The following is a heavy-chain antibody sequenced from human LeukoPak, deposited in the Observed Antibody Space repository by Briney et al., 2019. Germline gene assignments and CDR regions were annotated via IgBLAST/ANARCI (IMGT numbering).Heavy chain of an antibody. CDR2: ISGSGGST. CDR3: AKDGPYYYDSSGYYYFDY. J-gene: IGHJ4*02. V-gene: IGHV3-23*01. CDR1: GFTFSSYA. D-gene: IGHD3-22*01. Sequence: PGGSLRLSCAASGFTFSSYAMSWVRQAPGKGLEWVSAISGSGGSTYYADSVKGRFTISRDNSKNTLYLQMTSLRAEDTAVYYCAKDGPYYYDSSGYYYFDYWGQGTLVTVSS.